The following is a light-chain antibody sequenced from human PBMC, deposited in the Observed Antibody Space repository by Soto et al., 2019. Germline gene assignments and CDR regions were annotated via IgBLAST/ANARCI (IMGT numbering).Light chain of an antibody. J-gene: IGKJ1*01. CDR2: GAS. Sequence: EIGMKQSPPTLSVSQRERATLSCRASQSVSNNYLAWYQQKPGQAPRLLIYGASNRATGIPDRFSGSGSGTDFTLTISRLEPEDFAVYYCQQYGSSGTFGQGTKVAIK. CDR1: QSVSNNY. CDR3: QQYGSSGT. V-gene: IGKV3-20*01.